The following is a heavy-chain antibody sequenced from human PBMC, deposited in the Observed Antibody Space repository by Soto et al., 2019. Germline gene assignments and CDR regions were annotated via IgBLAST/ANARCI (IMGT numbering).Heavy chain of an antibody. CDR2: INGDGSST. V-gene: IGHV3-74*01. CDR3: ARDLHDYVSFRFDP. Sequence: GGSLRLSCAASGFTLGDYWMHWVRQAPGKGLVWVSRINGDGSSTTYADSVKGRFTISRDNAKNTLYLQVNSLRVEDTAVYYCARDLHDYVSFRFDPWGQGTLVTVSS. J-gene: IGHJ5*02. CDR1: GFTLGDYW. D-gene: IGHD3-16*01.